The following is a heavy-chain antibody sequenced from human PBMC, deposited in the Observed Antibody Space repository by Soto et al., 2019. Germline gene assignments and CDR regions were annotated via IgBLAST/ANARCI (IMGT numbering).Heavy chain of an antibody. V-gene: IGHV4-30-4*01. CDR3: ARGKGAFTIFGVVIPRDY. J-gene: IGHJ4*02. CDR1: GGSISSGDYY. Sequence: QVQLQESGPVLVKPSQTLSLTCTVSGGSISSGDYYWRWIRHPPGKGLEWSGYIYYTGSTYYNPSLKSRVTISIDTCTDQFSLKLSSVTAADTAVYYCARGKGAFTIFGVVIPRDYWGQGTLVAVSS. CDR2: IYYTGST. D-gene: IGHD3-3*01.